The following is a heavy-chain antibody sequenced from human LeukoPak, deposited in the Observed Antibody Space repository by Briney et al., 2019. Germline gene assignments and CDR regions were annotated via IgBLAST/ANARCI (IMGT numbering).Heavy chain of an antibody. CDR1: GASISSSNW. CDR3: AAKPGITGTTYYYYGMDV. V-gene: IGHV4-4*02. Sequence: SETLSLTCAVSGASISSSNWWSWARQPPGKGLEWIGYIYYSGSTYYNPSLKSRVTISVDTSKNQFSLKLSSVTAADTAVYYCAAKPGITGTTYYYYGMDVWGQGTTVTVSS. J-gene: IGHJ6*02. CDR2: IYYSGST. D-gene: IGHD1-20*01.